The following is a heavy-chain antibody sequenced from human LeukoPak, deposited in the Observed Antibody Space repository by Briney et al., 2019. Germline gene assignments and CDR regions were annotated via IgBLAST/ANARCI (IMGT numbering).Heavy chain of an antibody. CDR3: ARGWYSNSFAYNWLAP. D-gene: IGHD6-6*01. J-gene: IGHJ5*02. CDR1: GYTFTDNY. Sequence: ASVKVSCKTSGYTFTDNYIHWVRQAPGQGLEWMGKINPTDGSTTYSQKFQGRVTLTRDMPTNTVYMDLSSLRSEDTAVYYGARGWYSNSFAYNWLAPWGQGTLVTVSS. CDR2: INPTDGST. V-gene: IGHV1-46*01.